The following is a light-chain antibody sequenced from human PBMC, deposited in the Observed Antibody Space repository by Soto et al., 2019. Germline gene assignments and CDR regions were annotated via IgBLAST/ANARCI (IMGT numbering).Light chain of an antibody. J-gene: IGLJ2*01. CDR1: NIGNKN. Sequence: SYELTQPPSVSVAPGQTARITCGGTNIGNKNVHWYQQRPGQAPVLVVYDDSDRPSGIPERISGSNSGNTATLTISRVEDGDEADYFCQVWDGSSDEVVFSGGTKLTVL. V-gene: IGLV3-21*02. CDR2: DDS. CDR3: QVWDGSSDEVV.